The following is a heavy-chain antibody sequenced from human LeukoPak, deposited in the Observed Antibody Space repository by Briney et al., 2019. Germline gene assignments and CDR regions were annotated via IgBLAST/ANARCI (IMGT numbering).Heavy chain of an antibody. CDR3: ARSDRGYCSSVTCYGQYLDY. CDR1: GFTFSSYA. D-gene: IGHD2-2*01. J-gene: IGHJ4*02. CDR2: ISQDGSNK. V-gene: IGHV3-30*04. Sequence: GRSLRLCCAASGFTFSSYAMHWVRQAPGKGLEWVAVISQDGSNKYFADSVKGRFTISRDNSKNTLFLQTNSLRAEDTAVYYCARSDRGYCSSVTCYGQYLDYWGRGTRVTISS.